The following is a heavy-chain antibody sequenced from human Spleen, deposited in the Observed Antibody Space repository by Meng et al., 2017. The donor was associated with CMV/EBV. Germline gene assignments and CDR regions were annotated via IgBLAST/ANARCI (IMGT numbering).Heavy chain of an antibody. CDR2: VTGSGNTI. D-gene: IGHD3-10*01. Sequence: GGSLRLSCAVSGFTFSRYAMTWVRQAPGKGLEWVSTVTGSGNTINYADFVKGRFTISRDNSQNTMYLQMTGLRAEDTAVYYCAKDPVPYGSGSYCYFDYWGQGTLVTVSS. CDR3: AKDPVPYGSGSYCYFDY. V-gene: IGHV3-23*01. CDR1: GFTFSRYA. J-gene: IGHJ4*02.